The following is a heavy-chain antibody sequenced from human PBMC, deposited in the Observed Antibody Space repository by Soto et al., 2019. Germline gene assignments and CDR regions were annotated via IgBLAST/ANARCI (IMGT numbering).Heavy chain of an antibody. Sequence: PGGSLRLSCAASGFTFGDFAMHWVRQAPGRGLEWVAGITWNTNNIDYADSVKGRFTISRDNAKNSLFLQMNSLRPEDTAFYYCAKSSSVGANYLDFWGQGTLVTVPQ. D-gene: IGHD1-26*01. V-gene: IGHV3-9*01. CDR2: ITWNTNNI. J-gene: IGHJ4*02. CDR1: GFTFGDFA. CDR3: AKSSSVGANYLDF.